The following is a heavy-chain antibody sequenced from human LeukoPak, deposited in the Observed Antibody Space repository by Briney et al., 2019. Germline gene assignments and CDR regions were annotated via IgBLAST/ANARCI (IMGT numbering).Heavy chain of an antibody. Sequence: GGSLRLSCAASGFTFSNAWMTWVRQAPGKGLEWVGHIKKKIDGGTTDYAAPVKGRFTISRDDSKDTLYLQVNSLKTEDAAVYYCATVQQWLAQALGYWGQGTLVTVSS. CDR1: GFTFSNAW. V-gene: IGHV3-15*01. CDR3: ATVQQWLAQALGY. D-gene: IGHD6-19*01. J-gene: IGHJ4*02. CDR2: IKKKIDGGTT.